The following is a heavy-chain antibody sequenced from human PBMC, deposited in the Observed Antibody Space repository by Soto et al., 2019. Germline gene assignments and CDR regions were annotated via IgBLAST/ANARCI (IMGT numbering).Heavy chain of an antibody. D-gene: IGHD1-1*01. Sequence: ASVKVSCKASGYTFTGYYMHWVRQAPGQGLEWMGWINPNSGGTNYAQKFQGWVTMTRDTSISTAYMELSRLRSDDTAVYYCARGTRTTTGNYYYYYGMDVWGQGTTVTVSS. J-gene: IGHJ6*02. CDR1: GYTFTGYY. V-gene: IGHV1-2*04. CDR3: ARGTRTTTGNYYYYYGMDV. CDR2: INPNSGGT.